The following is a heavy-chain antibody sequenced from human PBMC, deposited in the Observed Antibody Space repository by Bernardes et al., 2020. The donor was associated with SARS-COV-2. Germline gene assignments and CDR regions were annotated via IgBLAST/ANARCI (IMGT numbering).Heavy chain of an antibody. D-gene: IGHD3-22*01. CDR1: GYIFINNW. CDR2: IYPGDSDT. CDR3: AKDRPSDYYDSSGYPTGGYDY. J-gene: IGHJ4*02. Sequence: GESLKISCNASGYIFINNWIAWVRQMPAKGLEWMGTIYPGDSDTRYTSSYQVQVTVSADKSINTAYLQWNSLRAEDTAVYYCAKDRPSDYYDSSGYPTGGYDYWSQGTLVTVSS. V-gene: IGHV5-51*01.